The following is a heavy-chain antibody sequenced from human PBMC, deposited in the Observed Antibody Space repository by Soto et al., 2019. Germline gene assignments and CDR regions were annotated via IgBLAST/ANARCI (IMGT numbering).Heavy chain of an antibody. CDR1: GYTFTSYY. CDR2: INPSGGST. Sequence: GASVKVSCKASGYTFTSYYMHWVRQAPGQGLEWMGIINPSGGSTSYAQKFQGRVTMTRDTSTSTVYMELSSLRSEDTAVYYCARGCRSYGYENWFDPWGQGTLVTVSS. J-gene: IGHJ5*02. V-gene: IGHV1-46*01. CDR3: ARGCRSYGYENWFDP. D-gene: IGHD5-18*01.